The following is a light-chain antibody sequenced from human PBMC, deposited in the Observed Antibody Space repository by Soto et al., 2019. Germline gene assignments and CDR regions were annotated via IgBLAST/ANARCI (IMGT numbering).Light chain of an antibody. CDR1: QHASQT. CDR3: QQYDNWPPAWT. Sequence: EIVMTQSPGTLSVSPGERVTLSCRASQHASQTLAWYQQKLGQAPRLLIYGASTRATGIPARFSGSGSGTEFTLTISSLQSEDFAVYYCQQYDNWPPAWTFGQGTKVAIK. V-gene: IGKV3-15*01. CDR2: GAS. J-gene: IGKJ1*01.